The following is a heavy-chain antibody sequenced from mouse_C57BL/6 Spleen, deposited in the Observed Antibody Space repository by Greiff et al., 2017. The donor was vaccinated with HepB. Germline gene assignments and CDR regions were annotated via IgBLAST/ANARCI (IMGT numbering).Heavy chain of an antibody. CDR3: ARGEDLAWFAY. J-gene: IGHJ3*01. Sequence: EVQLVESGPELVKPGASVKMSCKASGYTFTDYNMHWVKQSHGKSLEWIGYINPNNGGTSYNQKFKGKATLTVNKSSSTAYMELRSLTSEDSAVYYCARGEDLAWFAYWGQGTLVTVSA. V-gene: IGHV1-22*01. CDR1: GYTFTDYN. CDR2: INPNNGGT.